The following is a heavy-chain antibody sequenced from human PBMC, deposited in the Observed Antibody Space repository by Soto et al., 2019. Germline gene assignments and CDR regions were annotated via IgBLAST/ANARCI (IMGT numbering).Heavy chain of an antibody. CDR1: GFTFSSYG. V-gene: IGHV3-33*01. CDR2: IWYDGSNK. Sequence: QVQLVESGGGVVQPGRSLRLSCAASGFTFSSYGMHWVRQAPGKGLEWVAVIWYDGSNKYYADSVKGRFTISRDNSKNTRYLQMNSLRAEDTAVYYCARMQAYGDYGPAFDIWGQGTMVTVSS. CDR3: ARMQAYGDYGPAFDI. D-gene: IGHD4-17*01. J-gene: IGHJ3*02.